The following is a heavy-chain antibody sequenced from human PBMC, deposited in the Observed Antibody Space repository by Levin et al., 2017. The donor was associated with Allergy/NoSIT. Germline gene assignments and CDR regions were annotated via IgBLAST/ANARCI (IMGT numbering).Heavy chain of an antibody. D-gene: IGHD1-26*01. J-gene: IGHJ4*02. CDR1: GFTFSDYA. Sequence: GGSLRLSCAASGFTFSDYAIHWFRQTPGKGLEWVAVISYDGNNKYFADSVKGRFTISRDNSKNTLYLQMNMLKPEETAVYYCARDSKVGAPLTEMKYWGQGTLVTVSS. CDR3: ARDSKVGAPLTEMKY. CDR2: ISYDGNNK. V-gene: IGHV3-30-3*01.